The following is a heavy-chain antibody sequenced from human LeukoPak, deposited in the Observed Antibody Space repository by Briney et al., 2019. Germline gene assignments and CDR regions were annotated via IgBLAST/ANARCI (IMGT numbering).Heavy chain of an antibody. CDR3: ARNTSGPDY. V-gene: IGHV4-34*01. J-gene: IGHJ4*02. CDR1: GGSFSGYY. CDR2: INHSGST. Sequence: SETLSLTCAVYGGSFSGYYWSWIRQPPGKGLEWIGEINHSGSTNYNPSLKSRVTISADTSKNQFSLKLSSVTAADTAVYYCARNTSGPDYWGQGTLVTASS. D-gene: IGHD6-19*01.